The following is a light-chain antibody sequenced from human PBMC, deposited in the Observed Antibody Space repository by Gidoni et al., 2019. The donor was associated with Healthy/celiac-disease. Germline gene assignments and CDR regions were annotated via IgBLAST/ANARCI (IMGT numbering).Light chain of an antibody. J-gene: IGKJ2*01. CDR3: KQLNSYPYT. V-gene: IGKV1-9*01. CDR2: AAS. Sequence: DIQLTQSPSFLSASVGDRVTITCRASQGISSYLAWYQQKPGKAPKLLIYAASTLQSGVPSRFSGSGSGKEFTLTISSLQPEDFATYYCKQLNSYPYTFGQGTKLEIK. CDR1: QGISSY.